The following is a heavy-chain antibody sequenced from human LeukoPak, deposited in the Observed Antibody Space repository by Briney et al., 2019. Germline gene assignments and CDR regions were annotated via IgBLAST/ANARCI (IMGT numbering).Heavy chain of an antibody. CDR2: FDPEDGET. J-gene: IGHJ6*04. V-gene: IGHV1-24*01. CDR1: GYTLTALS. D-gene: IGHD3-10*01. Sequence: ASVKLSCKVSGYTLTALSMHWVRQAPGKGLGWMGGFDPEDGETISAQKFQGRVTMTEDTSTDTGYMELSSLRSEDTAVYYCATPYGSSLSDYYYGMDVWGKGTTVTVSS. CDR3: ATPYGSSLSDYYYGMDV.